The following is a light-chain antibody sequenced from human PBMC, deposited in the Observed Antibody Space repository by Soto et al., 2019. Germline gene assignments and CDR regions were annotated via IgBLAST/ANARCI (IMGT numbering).Light chain of an antibody. Sequence: EIVLTQCPATLFSFPGDRVTLSCGASQAVNTRLAWYQHKHGQANRLIIYLTYNRAAGIKARFSGSGSETDFTLTIRDVEPEDFAVYYCNQRQSWHRTFGNGHKVDIK. CDR1: QAVNTR. CDR2: LTY. CDR3: NQRQSWHRT. J-gene: IGKJ1*01. V-gene: IGKV3D-11*01.